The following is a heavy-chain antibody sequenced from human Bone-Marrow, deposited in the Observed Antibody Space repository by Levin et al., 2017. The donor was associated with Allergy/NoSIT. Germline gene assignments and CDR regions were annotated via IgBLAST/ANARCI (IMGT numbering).Heavy chain of an antibody. CDR1: GFTLSNHA. J-gene: IGHJ5*02. V-gene: IGHV3-64*01. CDR3: ARGAAPEALLFWFDP. D-gene: IGHD6-13*01. Sequence: PGGSLRLSCVADGFTLSNHAMHWVRQAPGMGLEYVSALSSDGETTFYANSVKGRFTISRDTSKNTLYLQMASLRLEDMAVYYCARGAAPEALLFWFDPWGQGTPVIVSS. CDR2: LSSDGETT.